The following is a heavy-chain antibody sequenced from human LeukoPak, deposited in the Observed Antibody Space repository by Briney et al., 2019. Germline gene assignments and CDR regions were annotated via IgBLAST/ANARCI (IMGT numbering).Heavy chain of an antibody. CDR2: ISAYNGNT. CDR3: ARDHGITIFGVVSNY. D-gene: IGHD3-3*01. Sequence: ASVKVSCKASGYTFTSYGISWVRQAPGQGLEWMGWISAYNGNTNYAQKLQGRVTMTRGTSTSTVYMELSSLRSEDTAVYYCARDHGITIFGVVSNYWGQGTLVTVSS. CDR1: GYTFTSYG. V-gene: IGHV1-18*01. J-gene: IGHJ4*02.